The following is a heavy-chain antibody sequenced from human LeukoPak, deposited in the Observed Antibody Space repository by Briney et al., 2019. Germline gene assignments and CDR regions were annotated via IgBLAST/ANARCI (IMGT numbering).Heavy chain of an antibody. Sequence: GGSLRLSCAASGFTFSSHAVSWVRQAPGKGLEWVSAISSSGGDTYYAESVKGRFTISRDNSKNMVYLQMNSLSTEDTAVYYCAKTTTGYSSGRYPGWPVDYWGQGTLVTVSS. CDR3: AKTTTGYSSGRYPGWPVDY. CDR1: GFTFSSHA. J-gene: IGHJ4*02. V-gene: IGHV3-23*01. CDR2: ISSSGGDT. D-gene: IGHD6-19*01.